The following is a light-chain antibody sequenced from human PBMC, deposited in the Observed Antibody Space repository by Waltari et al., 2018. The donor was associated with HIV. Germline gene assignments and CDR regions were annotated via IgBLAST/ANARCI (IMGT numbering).Light chain of an antibody. CDR1: QDISRY. CDR2: AAS. Sequence: DIQLTQSPSYLSASVGDRLTITCRASQDISRYLAWYKQKPGEAPRLLIYAASILQGGVPSRFSGSGSGTKFTLTISSLQPEDFATYYCEQVNSSPTFGGGTKVDI. CDR3: EQVNSSPT. J-gene: IGKJ4*01. V-gene: IGKV1-9*01.